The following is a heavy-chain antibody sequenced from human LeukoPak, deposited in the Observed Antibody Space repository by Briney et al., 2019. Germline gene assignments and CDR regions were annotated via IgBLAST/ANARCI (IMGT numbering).Heavy chain of an antibody. CDR1: VYTFSTYT. J-gene: IGHJ4*02. CDR2: IIPIFGTA. Sequence: SVKVSCKGSVYTFSTYTMYWVRQAPGQGLEWMGGIIPIFGTANNAKKFQGRVTITADETTTTAYMELSRLRSEDTAVYYCARDSSGYSDGYKDYWGQGTLVTVSS. CDR3: ARDSSGYSDGYKDY. V-gene: IGHV1-69*13. D-gene: IGHD5-18*01.